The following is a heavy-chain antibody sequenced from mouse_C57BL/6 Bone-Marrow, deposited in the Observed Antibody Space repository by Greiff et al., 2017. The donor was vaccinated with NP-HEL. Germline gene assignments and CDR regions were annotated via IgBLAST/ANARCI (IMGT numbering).Heavy chain of an antibody. CDR3: ARSTMVTRWFAY. CDR1: GYSITSGYY. D-gene: IGHD2-2*01. CDR2: ISYDGSN. Sequence: EVHLVESGPGLVKPSQSLSLTCSVTGYSITSGYYWNWIRQFPGNKLEWMGYISYDGSNNYNPSLKNRISITRDTSKNQFFLKLNSVTTENTATYYCARSTMVTRWFAYWGQGTLVTVSA. J-gene: IGHJ3*01. V-gene: IGHV3-6*01.